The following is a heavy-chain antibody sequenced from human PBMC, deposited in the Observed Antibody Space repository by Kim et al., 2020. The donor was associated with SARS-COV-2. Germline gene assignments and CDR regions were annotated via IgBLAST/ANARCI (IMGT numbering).Heavy chain of an antibody. D-gene: IGHD4-17*01. CDR2: IYYSGST. CDR1: GGSISSGGYY. V-gene: IGHV4-31*03. CDR3: ARVVGNYGDATGGMDV. J-gene: IGHJ6*02. Sequence: SETLSLTCTVSGGSISSGGYYWSWIRQHPGKSLEWIGYIYYSGSTYYNPSLKSRVTISVDTSKNQFSLKLSSVTAADTAVYYCARVVGNYGDATGGMDVWGQGTTVTVSS.